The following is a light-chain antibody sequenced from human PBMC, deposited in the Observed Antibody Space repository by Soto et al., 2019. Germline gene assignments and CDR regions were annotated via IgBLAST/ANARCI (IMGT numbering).Light chain of an antibody. CDR2: EVN. CDR3: QSYHSSLSGSEV. CDR1: SSDVGGYNY. Sequence: QSALTQPASVSGSPGQSVTISCTGTSSDVGGYNYVSWYQQHPGKAPTLMIYEVNYRPSGVSDRFSGSKSGTSASLAITGLQAEDEADYYCQSYHSSLSGSEVFGGGTKLTVL. V-gene: IGLV2-14*01. J-gene: IGLJ2*01.